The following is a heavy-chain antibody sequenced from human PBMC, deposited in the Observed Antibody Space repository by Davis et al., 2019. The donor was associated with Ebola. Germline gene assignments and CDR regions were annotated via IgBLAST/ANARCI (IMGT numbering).Heavy chain of an antibody. J-gene: IGHJ4*02. V-gene: IGHV3-7*01. CDR3: ARHIGIMGVTTFNY. Sequence: PGGSLRLSCAASGFTFSDYYMSWIRQAPGKGLEWVASLKEDESQKYYVDSVKGRFTISRDNAENSLFLQMNSLRAEDTAVYYCARHIGIMGVTTFNYWGQGTLVIVSS. CDR2: LKEDESQK. CDR1: GFTFSDYY. D-gene: IGHD1-26*01.